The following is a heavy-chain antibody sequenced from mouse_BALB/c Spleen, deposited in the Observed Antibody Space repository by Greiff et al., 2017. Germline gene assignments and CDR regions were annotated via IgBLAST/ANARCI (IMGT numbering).Heavy chain of an antibody. CDR1: GFTFSSYG. CDR2: ISSGGSYT. V-gene: IGHV5-6*01. D-gene: IGHD4-1*01. CDR3: ARELGPY. J-gene: IGHJ3*01. Sequence: EVNVVESGGDLVKPGGSLKLSCAASGFTFSSYGMSWVRQTPDKRLEWVATISSGGSYTYYPDSVKGRFTISRDNAKNTLYLQMSSLKSEDTAMYYCARELGPYWGQGTLVTVSA.